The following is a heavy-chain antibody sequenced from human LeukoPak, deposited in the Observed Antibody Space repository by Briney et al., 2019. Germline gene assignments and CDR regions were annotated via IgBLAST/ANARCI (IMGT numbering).Heavy chain of an antibody. CDR1: GGSISSYY. CDR2: LYNSGST. J-gene: IGHJ3*02. V-gene: IGHV4-59*01. Sequence: SETLSLTCTVSGGSISSYYWSWIRQPPGKGLEWIGYLYNSGSTNYNPSLKSRVTISVDTSKNQFSLKLSSVTAADTAVYYCARASRGAFDIWGQGTMVTVS. CDR3: ARASRGAFDI. D-gene: IGHD1-26*01.